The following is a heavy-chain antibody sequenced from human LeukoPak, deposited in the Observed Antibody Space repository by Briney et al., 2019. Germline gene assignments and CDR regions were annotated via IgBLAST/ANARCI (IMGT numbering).Heavy chain of an antibody. D-gene: IGHD3-22*01. J-gene: IGHJ5*02. Sequence: SETLSLTCTVSGGSVITTNYYGGWIRQPPGKGLEWIGSIYYSGSTYYNPSLKSRVTISVDTSKNQFSLKLSSVTAADTAVYYCAREPNYYDSSSPWGQGTLVTVSS. CDR2: IYYSGST. CDR1: GGSVITTNYY. CDR3: AREPNYYDSSSP. V-gene: IGHV4-39*07.